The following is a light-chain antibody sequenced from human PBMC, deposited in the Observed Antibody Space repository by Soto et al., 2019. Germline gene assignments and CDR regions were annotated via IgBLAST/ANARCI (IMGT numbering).Light chain of an antibody. J-gene: IGKJ1*01. CDR3: QQYSSAPPK. CDR1: QSVSSSY. CDR2: DAS. V-gene: IGKV3-20*01. Sequence: EIVLTQSPGTLSLSPGERATLSCRARQSVSSSYLAWFQQKPGQAPRLLIYDASSRATGIPDRFSGSGSGTDFTLTISRLEPEDFAVYYCQQYSSAPPKFGQGTKV.